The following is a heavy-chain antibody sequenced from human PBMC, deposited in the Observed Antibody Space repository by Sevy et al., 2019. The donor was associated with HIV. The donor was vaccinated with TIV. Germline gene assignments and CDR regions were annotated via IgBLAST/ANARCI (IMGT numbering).Heavy chain of an antibody. CDR2: ISNSGTSK. Sequence: GGSLRLSCAASGFTFSSYEMNWVRQAPGKGLEWVSCISNSGTSKYYADSVKGRFTISRDSPKNSLYLQMNSLRAEDTAVYYCARGPHYYYDSSAFSDYWGQGTLVTVSS. V-gene: IGHV3-48*03. CDR3: ARGPHYYYDSSAFSDY. CDR1: GFTFSSYE. D-gene: IGHD3-22*01. J-gene: IGHJ4*02.